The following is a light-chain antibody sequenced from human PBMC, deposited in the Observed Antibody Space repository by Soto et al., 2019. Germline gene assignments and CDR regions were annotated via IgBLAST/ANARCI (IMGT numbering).Light chain of an antibody. Sequence: EDVLTQSPATLSLSPGERATLSCRASQSVSSNLAWYQQRPGQAPRLLIYDASNRATGIPARFSGSGSGTDFTLTISSLQPEDFALSYCHQRSNWPPTVGGGTKVELK. V-gene: IGKV3-11*01. CDR1: QSVSSN. J-gene: IGKJ4*01. CDR3: HQRSNWPPT. CDR2: DAS.